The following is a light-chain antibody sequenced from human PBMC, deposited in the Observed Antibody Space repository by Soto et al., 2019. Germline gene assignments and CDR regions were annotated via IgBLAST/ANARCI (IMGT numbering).Light chain of an antibody. J-gene: IGLJ3*02. V-gene: IGLV1-47*03. CDR1: SSNIGSNY. CDR3: AAWDDSLCGWV. CDR2: RNN. Sequence: QSVLTQPPSASGTPGQRVTISCSGSSSNIGSNYVYWYQQLPGTAPKLLIYRNNQRPSGVPDRFSGSKSGTSASLAISGLWSEDEADYYCAAWDDSLCGWVFGGGTKLTVL.